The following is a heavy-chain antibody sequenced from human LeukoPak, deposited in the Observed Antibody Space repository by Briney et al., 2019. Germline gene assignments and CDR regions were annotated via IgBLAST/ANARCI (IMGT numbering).Heavy chain of an antibody. CDR2: IIPIFGTA. J-gene: IGHJ3*02. CDR3: AREPQGQQLPDVFDI. D-gene: IGHD6-13*01. Sequence: ASVKVSCKASGGTFSSYAISWVRQAPGQGLEWMGGIIPIFGTANYAQKFQGRVTITADESTSTAYMELSSLRSEDTAVYYCAREPQGQQLPDVFDIWGQGTMVTVSS. V-gene: IGHV1-69*01. CDR1: GGTFSSYA.